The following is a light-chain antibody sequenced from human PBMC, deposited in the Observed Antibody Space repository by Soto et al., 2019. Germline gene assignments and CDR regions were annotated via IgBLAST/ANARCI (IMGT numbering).Light chain of an antibody. J-gene: IGKJ5*01. CDR2: SAS. Sequence: ALTQSPGTLSSSPVERATLSCRASQSVSSNYLAWYQQKPGQAPRLLIYSASNRVTGIPDRISGSGSGTDFTLTISRLEPEDFAVYYCQQNGGSPVTFGQGTRLEIK. V-gene: IGKV3-20*01. CDR3: QQNGGSPVT. CDR1: QSVSSNY.